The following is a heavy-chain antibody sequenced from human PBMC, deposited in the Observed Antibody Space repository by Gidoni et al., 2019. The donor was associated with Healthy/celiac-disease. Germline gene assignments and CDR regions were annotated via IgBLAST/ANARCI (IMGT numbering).Heavy chain of an antibody. Sequence: QVQLQQWGAGLLKPSETLSLTCAVYGGSFSAYYWSWIRQPPGKGLEWIGEINHSGSTNYNPSLKSRVTISVDTSKNQFSLKLSFVTAADTAVYYCARGNNWNYGGVGYFDYWGQGTLVTVSS. V-gene: IGHV4-34*01. J-gene: IGHJ4*02. CDR3: ARGNNWNYGGVGYFDY. CDR1: GGSFSAYY. CDR2: INHSGST. D-gene: IGHD1-7*01.